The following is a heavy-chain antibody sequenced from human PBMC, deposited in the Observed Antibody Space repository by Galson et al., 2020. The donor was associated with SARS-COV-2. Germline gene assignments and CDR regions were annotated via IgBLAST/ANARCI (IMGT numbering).Heavy chain of an antibody. CDR1: GFTFSSSA. V-gene: IGHV3-30*04. Sequence: GGSLRLSCRASGFTFSSSAMHWVRQAPGKGLEWVAILSYDGTKRYNLDSVKGRFTISRDNSKNTLFLQMDSLTTEDTAVYYCARETDDYTSSWYDYWGQGTLGTGSS. J-gene: IGHJ4*02. D-gene: IGHD6-13*01. CDR2: LSYDGTKR. CDR3: ARETDDYTSSWYDY.